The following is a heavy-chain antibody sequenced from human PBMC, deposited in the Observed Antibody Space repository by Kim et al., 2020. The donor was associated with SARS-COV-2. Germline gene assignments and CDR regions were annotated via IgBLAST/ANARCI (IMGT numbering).Heavy chain of an antibody. J-gene: IGHJ6*02. Sequence: SETLSLTCAVYGGSFSGYYWSWIRQPPGKGLEWIGEINHSGSTNYNPSLKSRVTISVDTSKNQFSLKLSSVTAADTAVYYCARVGPVLTYYYYGMDVWGQGTTVTVSS. CDR1: GGSFSGYY. V-gene: IGHV4-34*01. CDR3: ARVGPVLTYYYYGMDV. CDR2: INHSGST.